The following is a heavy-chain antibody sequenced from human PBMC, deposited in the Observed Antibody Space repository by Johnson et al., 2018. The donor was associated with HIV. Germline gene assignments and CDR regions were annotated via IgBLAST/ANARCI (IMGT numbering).Heavy chain of an antibody. V-gene: IGHV3-15*01. CDR2: IKSKTDGGTT. CDR3: TTTITVSTWAFDI. D-gene: IGHD5-12*01. Sequence: VQLVESGGGLVKPGGSLRLSCAASGFTFSNAWMSWVRQAPGKGLEWVGRIKSKTDGGTTDYAAPVKGRFTISRDDSKNTLYLQMNSLKTEDTAVYYCTTTITVSTWAFDIWSQGTMVTVSS. CDR1: GFTFSNAW. J-gene: IGHJ3*02.